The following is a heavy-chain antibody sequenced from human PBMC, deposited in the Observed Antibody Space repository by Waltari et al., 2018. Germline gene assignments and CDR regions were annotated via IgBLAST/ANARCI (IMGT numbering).Heavy chain of an antibody. J-gene: IGHJ4*02. CDR3: ARQYSSGWYVVYFDY. V-gene: IGHV4-59*01. D-gene: IGHD6-19*01. Sequence: QVQLQESGPGLVKPSETLSLTCTVSGGSISSYYWSWIRQPPWKGLEWIGYIYYSGSTNYNPSLKSRVTISVDTSKNQFSLKLSSVTAADTAVYYCARQYSSGWYVVYFDYWGQGTLVTVSS. CDR2: IYYSGST. CDR1: GGSISSYY.